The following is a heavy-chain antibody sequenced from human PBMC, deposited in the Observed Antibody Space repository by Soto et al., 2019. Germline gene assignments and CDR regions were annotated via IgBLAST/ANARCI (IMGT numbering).Heavy chain of an antibody. V-gene: IGHV1-46*01. CDR2: INPSGGST. Sequence: GASVKVSCKASGYTFTSYYMHWVRQAPGQGLEWMGIINPSGGSTSYAQKFQGRVTMTRDTSTSTVYMELSSLRSEDTAVYYCASIIVGASDRYPYGMDLWGQGTSVTVSS. CDR1: GYTFTSYY. CDR3: ASIIVGASDRYPYGMDL. J-gene: IGHJ6*02. D-gene: IGHD1-26*01.